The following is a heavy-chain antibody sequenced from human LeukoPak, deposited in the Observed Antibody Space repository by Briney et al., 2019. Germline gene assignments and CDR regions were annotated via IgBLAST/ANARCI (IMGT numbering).Heavy chain of an antibody. D-gene: IGHD3-22*01. CDR1: GLTFTSSA. J-gene: IGHJ4*02. CDR3: AAAGYDSSGFRSD. CDR2: IVVGSGNT. V-gene: IGHV1-58*02. Sequence: GASVQVSCTASGLTFTSSAMLWVRQARGQHLEWIGWIVVGSGNTNYAPKFQERVTITRDMSTSTAYMDLSSLRSEDRAVYDCAAAGYDSSGFRSDWGQGALVTVSS.